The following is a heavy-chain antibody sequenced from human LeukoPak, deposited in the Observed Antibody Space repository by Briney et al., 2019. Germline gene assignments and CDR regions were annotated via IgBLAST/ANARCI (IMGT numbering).Heavy chain of an antibody. J-gene: IGHJ5*02. Sequence: SETLSLTCTVSGVSVSSGSYYWSWIRQRPGKGLEWIGYIYYSGSTNYNPSLKSRVTISVDTSKNQFSLKLSSVTAADTAVYYCARDRGYCSSTSCYDWFDPWGQGTLVTVSS. V-gene: IGHV4-61*01. CDR3: ARDRGYCSSTSCYDWFDP. CDR2: IYYSGST. D-gene: IGHD2-2*01. CDR1: GVSVSSGSYY.